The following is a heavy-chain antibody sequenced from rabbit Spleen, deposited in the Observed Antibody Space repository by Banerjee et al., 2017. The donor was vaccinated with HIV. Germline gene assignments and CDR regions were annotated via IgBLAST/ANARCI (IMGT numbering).Heavy chain of an antibody. Sequence: QSLEESGGGLVKPGASLTLTCKASGFSFSSGYDMCWVRQAPGKGLEWLGCIYTGDSGSTYYASWAKGRFTISKTSSTVDLKMTSLTAADTATYFCARDRDTGGRGRGAANLWGPGTLVTVS. J-gene: IGHJ4*01. CDR3: ARDRDTGGRGRGAANL. D-gene: IGHD1-1*01. CDR2: IYTGDSGST. V-gene: IGHV1S40*01. CDR1: GFSFSSGYD.